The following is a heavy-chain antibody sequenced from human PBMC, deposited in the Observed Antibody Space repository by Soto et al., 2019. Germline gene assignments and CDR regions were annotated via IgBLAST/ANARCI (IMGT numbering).Heavy chain of an antibody. V-gene: IGHV1-8*01. Sequence: QVQLVQSGAEVKKPGASVKVSCKASGYTFTSYDINWVRQATGQGLEWMGWMNPNSGNTGYAQKFQGRVTMTRNTSISTAYMELRSLRSEDTAVYYCARGVRYYDILTGYFAVYGMDVWGQGTTVTVSS. CDR1: GYTFTSYD. J-gene: IGHJ6*02. CDR2: MNPNSGNT. CDR3: ARGVRYYDILTGYFAVYGMDV. D-gene: IGHD3-9*01.